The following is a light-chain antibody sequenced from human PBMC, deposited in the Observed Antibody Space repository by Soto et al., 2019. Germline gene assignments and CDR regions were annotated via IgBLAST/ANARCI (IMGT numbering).Light chain of an antibody. V-gene: IGLV2-14*01. Sequence: QSALTQPASVSGSPGQSITISCTGTSRDVGGYNHVSWYQHSPGKAPKLILFAVSDRPSGVSHRFSGSKSGNTASLTISGLQADDEADYYCCSYTSLSTVVFGGGTKCTVL. J-gene: IGLJ2*01. CDR3: CSYTSLSTVV. CDR2: AVS. CDR1: SRDVGGYNH.